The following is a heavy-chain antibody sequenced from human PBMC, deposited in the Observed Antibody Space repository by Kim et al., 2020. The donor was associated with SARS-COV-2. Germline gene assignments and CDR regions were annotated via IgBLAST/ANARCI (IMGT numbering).Heavy chain of an antibody. Sequence: GGSLRLSCAASGFTFSSYWMHWVRQAPGKGLVWVSRINSDGSSTSYADSVKGRFTISRDNAKNTLYLQMNSLRAEDTAVYYCARGWFGAYYLDYWGQGTLVTVSS. CDR3: ARGWFGAYYLDY. V-gene: IGHV3-74*01. J-gene: IGHJ4*02. D-gene: IGHD3-10*01. CDR1: GFTFSSYW. CDR2: INSDGSST.